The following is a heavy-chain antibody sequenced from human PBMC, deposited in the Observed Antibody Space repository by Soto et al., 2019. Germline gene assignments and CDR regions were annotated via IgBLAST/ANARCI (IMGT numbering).Heavy chain of an antibody. CDR1: GGSISSYY. CDR2: IYYSGST. V-gene: IGHV4-59*01. Sequence: SETLPLPCPVSGGSISSYYWSWIRQPPGKGLEWIGYIYYSGSTNYNPSPKSRVTISVDTSNNQFSLKLSSVTAADTAVYYCARGLGSGYDWGELDYWGQGTLVTVSS. CDR3: ARGLGSGYDWGELDY. J-gene: IGHJ4*02. D-gene: IGHD5-12*01.